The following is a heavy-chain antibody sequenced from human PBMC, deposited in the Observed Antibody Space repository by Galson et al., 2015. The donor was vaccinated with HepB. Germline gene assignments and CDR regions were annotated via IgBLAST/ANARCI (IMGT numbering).Heavy chain of an antibody. J-gene: IGHJ4*02. CDR2: INADGSEK. CDR3: ARARRHSTPDPHHFDY. D-gene: IGHD6-13*01. Sequence: SLRLSCAASGFTLRNYWMSWVRQAPGKGLEWVANINADGSEKYYEDSVRGRFTISRDNAENSVSLQMNSLRAEDTAVYYCARARRHSTPDPHHFDYWGQGSLVTVSS. V-gene: IGHV3-7*01. CDR1: GFTLRNYW.